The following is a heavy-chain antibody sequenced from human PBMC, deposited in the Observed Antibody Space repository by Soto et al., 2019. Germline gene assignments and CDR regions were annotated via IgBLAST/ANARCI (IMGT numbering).Heavy chain of an antibody. V-gene: IGHV1-46*01. Sequence: QVQLVQSGAEVKKPGASVKVSCKTSGYTFSTYYMHWVRQAPGQGLEWMGLINPSDGSTRYAQKFRGRGTVTSDTSTSRVYMDVSSRRSEDTAIYYCARGVISTQENRQYYYGMDVWGQGTKVTVSS. D-gene: IGHD2-21*01. J-gene: IGHJ6*02. CDR3: ARGVISTQENRQYYYGMDV. CDR2: INPSDGST. CDR1: GYTFSTYY.